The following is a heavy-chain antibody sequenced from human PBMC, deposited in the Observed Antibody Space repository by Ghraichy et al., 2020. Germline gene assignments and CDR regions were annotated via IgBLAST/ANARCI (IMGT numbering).Heavy chain of an antibody. V-gene: IGHV3-7*04. D-gene: IGHD5-18*01. CDR2: IKQDGSEK. CDR1: GFIFNTYY. J-gene: IGHJ4*02. CDR3: GRGGYIYGSNPVDY. Sequence: GGSLRLSCAASGFIFNTYYMTWVRQAPGKGLEWVANIKQDGSEKYYVDSVKGGFTISRDNAKDSVYLQMNSLRAEDTAVYFCGRGGYIYGSNPVDYWGQGTQVTVSS.